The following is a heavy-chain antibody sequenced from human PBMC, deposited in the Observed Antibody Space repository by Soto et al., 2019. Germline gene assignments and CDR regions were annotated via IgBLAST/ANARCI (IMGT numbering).Heavy chain of an antibody. CDR1: GGSFSGYY. Sequence: SETLSLTCAVYGGSFSGYYWSWIRQPPGRGLEWIGEINHSGSTNYNPSLKSRVTISVDTSKNQFSLKLSSVTAADTAVYYCARGRYYDFWSGYRRDYYGMDVWGQGTTVTVSS. D-gene: IGHD3-3*01. CDR3: ARGRYYDFWSGYRRDYYGMDV. CDR2: INHSGST. J-gene: IGHJ6*02. V-gene: IGHV4-34*01.